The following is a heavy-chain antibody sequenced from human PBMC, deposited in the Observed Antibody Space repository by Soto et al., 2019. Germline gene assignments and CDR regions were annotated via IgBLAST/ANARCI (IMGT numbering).Heavy chain of an antibody. CDR1: GCSVGSGAYY. V-gene: IGHV4-61*08. CDR3: ARHDFYHRTFDI. Sequence: SETLSLTCSVSGCSVGSGAYYWSWIRQPPGKGLEWIGYTLYSGRPIYNPSLQSLQSRVTISVDTSRNQFSLRLTSVTAADTALYYCARHDFYHRTFDIWGQGTLVTVSS. D-gene: IGHD3-3*01. CDR2: TLYSGRP. J-gene: IGHJ3*02.